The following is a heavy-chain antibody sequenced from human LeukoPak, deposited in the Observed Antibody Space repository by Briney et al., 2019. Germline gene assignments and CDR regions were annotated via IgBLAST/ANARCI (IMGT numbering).Heavy chain of an antibody. J-gene: IGHJ3*02. V-gene: IGHV3-23*01. Sequence: GGSLRLSCTASGFTFNRFAMSWVRQAPGKWLEWVSALSSGGGSPWYADSVKGRFTISRDDSKNTLYVQMNSLRAEDTAIYYCARDRRYPDDIFDIWGRGTLVTVSS. CDR3: ARDRRYPDDIFDI. D-gene: IGHD3-22*01. CDR1: GFTFNRFA. CDR2: LSSGGGSP.